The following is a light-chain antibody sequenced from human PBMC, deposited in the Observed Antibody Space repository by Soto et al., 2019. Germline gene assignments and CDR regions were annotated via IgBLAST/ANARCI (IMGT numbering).Light chain of an antibody. Sequence: QSVLTQPPSLSGAPGQRVTISCTGGSSNIGAGYDVHWYQQLPGTAPKLLIYGISNRPSGVPDRFSVSKSGTSASLAITGLQAEDEADYYCQSYDSSLSGYGFGTGTKAPS. CDR1: SSNIGAGYD. V-gene: IGLV1-40*01. CDR3: QSYDSSLSGYG. J-gene: IGLJ1*01. CDR2: GIS.